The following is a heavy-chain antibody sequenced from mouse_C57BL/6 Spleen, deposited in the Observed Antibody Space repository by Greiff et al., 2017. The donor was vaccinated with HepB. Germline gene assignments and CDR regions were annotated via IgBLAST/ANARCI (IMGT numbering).Heavy chain of an antibody. D-gene: IGHD2-1*01. CDR1: GFTFSDYG. Sequence: EVMLVESGGGLVKPGGSLKLSCAASGFTFSDYGMHWVRQAPEKGLEWVAYISSGSSTIYYADTVKGRFTISRDNAKNTLFLQMTSLRSEDTAMYYCARTRGNYAAYWGQGTLVTVSA. CDR3: ARTRGNYAAY. CDR2: ISSGSSTI. J-gene: IGHJ3*01. V-gene: IGHV5-17*01.